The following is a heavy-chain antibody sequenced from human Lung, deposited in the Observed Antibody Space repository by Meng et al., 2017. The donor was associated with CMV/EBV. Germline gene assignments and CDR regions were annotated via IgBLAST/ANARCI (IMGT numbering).Heavy chain of an antibody. Sequence: QVQLQQSGPGLVKPAETLSLLCAISGDSVFCIGAAWNWIRQDPSGGLEWLGRTYYRSKWYNDYAVSVKSRITINPDTSKNQFSLQLNSVAAEDTAVYYCAREGGYDAFDIWGQGTMVTVSS. D-gene: IGHD5-12*01. CDR3: AREGGYDAFDI. CDR2: TYYRSKWYN. J-gene: IGHJ3*02. CDR1: GDSVFCIGAA. V-gene: IGHV6-1*01.